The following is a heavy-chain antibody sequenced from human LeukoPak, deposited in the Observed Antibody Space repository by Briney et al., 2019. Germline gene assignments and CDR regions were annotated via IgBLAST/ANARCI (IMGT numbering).Heavy chain of an antibody. J-gene: IGHJ4*02. V-gene: IGHV3-23*01. CDR2: ISGSGGST. D-gene: IGHD2-2*03. CDR3: AKEVDIVVVPAAIDY. CDR1: EFTFSSYG. Sequence: GGSLRLSCAASEFTFSSYGMSWVRQAPGKGLEWVSAISGSGGSTYYADSVKGRFTISRDNSKNTLYLQMNSLRAEDTAVYYCAKEVDIVVVPAAIDYWGQGTLVTVSS.